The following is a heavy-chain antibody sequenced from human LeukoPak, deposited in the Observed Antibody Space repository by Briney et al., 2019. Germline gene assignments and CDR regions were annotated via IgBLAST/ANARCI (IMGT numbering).Heavy chain of an antibody. Sequence: ASVKVSCKASGYTFTSYDINRVRQATGQGLEWMGWMNPNSGNTGYAQKFQGRVTMTRNTSISTAYMELSSLRSEDTAVYYCARARITIFGVVIPEGYDYWGQGTLVTVSS. J-gene: IGHJ4*02. CDR3: ARARITIFGVVIPEGYDY. D-gene: IGHD3-3*01. CDR2: MNPNSGNT. V-gene: IGHV1-8*01. CDR1: GYTFTSYD.